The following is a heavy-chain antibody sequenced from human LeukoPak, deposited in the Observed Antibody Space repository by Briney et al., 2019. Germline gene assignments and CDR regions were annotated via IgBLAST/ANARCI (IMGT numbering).Heavy chain of an antibody. D-gene: IGHD3-10*01. CDR3: AKDGMVRGVIIDYFDY. CDR2: ISGSGGST. CDR1: GFTFSSYA. J-gene: IGHJ4*02. V-gene: IGHV3-23*01. Sequence: GGSLRLSCAASGFTFSSYAMSWVRQAPGKGLEWVSAISGSGGSTYYADSVKGRFTISRDNSKNTLYLQMNSLRAEVTAVYYCAKDGMVRGVIIDYFDYWGQGTLVTVSS.